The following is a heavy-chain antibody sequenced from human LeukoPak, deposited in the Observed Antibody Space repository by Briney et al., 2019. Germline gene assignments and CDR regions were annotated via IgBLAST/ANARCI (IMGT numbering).Heavy chain of an antibody. V-gene: IGHV3-23*01. D-gene: IGHD3-10*01. CDR3: AKAPLLLWFGELPLYYFDY. CDR2: ISGSGGST. Sequence: GGSLRLSCAASGFTFSSYAMSWVRQAPGKGLEWVSAISGSGGSTYYADSVKGRFTISRDNSKNTLYLQMNSLRAEDTAVYYCAKAPLLLWFGELPLYYFDYWGQGTLVTVSS. J-gene: IGHJ4*02. CDR1: GFTFSSYA.